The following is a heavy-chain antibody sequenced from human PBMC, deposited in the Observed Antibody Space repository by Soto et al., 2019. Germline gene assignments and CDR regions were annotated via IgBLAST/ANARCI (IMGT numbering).Heavy chain of an antibody. CDR1: GFTFSSYA. CDR2: ISGRSGAI. Sequence: PGGSLRLSCVASGFTFSSYAMTWVRQAPGKGLGWVSVISGRSGAIYYADSVKGRFTISRDNPENTVYLQMDSLRVDDTALYYCAKQRTSGGSYSALDYWGQGALVTVSS. V-gene: IGHV3-23*01. D-gene: IGHD1-26*01. CDR3: AKQRTSGGSYSALDY. J-gene: IGHJ4*02.